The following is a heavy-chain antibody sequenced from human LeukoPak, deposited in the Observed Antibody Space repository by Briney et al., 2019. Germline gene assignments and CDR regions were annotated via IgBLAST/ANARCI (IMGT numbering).Heavy chain of an antibody. V-gene: IGHV4-59*01. Sequence: SETLSLTCTVSDDSISSYYWSWIRQPPGKGLEWIGYVYYSGSTDYNPSLKSRVTISLDTSKNQFSLKLSSVTAADTAVYYCARAIDYYDSSGNPWGYYFDYWGQGTLVTVSS. D-gene: IGHD3-22*01. CDR2: VYYSGST. J-gene: IGHJ4*02. CDR1: DDSISSYY. CDR3: ARAIDYYDSSGNPWGYYFDY.